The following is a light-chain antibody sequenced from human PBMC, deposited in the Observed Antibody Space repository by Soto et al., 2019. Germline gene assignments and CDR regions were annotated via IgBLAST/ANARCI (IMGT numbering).Light chain of an antibody. CDR2: GTS. CDR1: QSVSSN. Sequence: EILMTQSPATLSVSPGERATLSCRASQSVSSNLAWYQQKPGQAPRLLIYGTSTRATGIPARFSGSGSGTEFTLTISSLQSEDFAIYYCQHFNSWPPKYTFGQGTRLEIK. J-gene: IGKJ2*01. CDR3: QHFNSWPPKYT. V-gene: IGKV3-15*01.